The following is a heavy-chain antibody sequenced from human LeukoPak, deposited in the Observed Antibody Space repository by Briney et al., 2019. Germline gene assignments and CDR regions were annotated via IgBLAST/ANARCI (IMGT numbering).Heavy chain of an antibody. D-gene: IGHD6-19*01. CDR1: GYSFTNYW. J-gene: IGHJ4*02. Sequence: GESLKISCKGSGYSFTNYWIGGVRQMRGKGLAWVGIIHPGDSDTRYSPSFQGPVTISASQSINTHYLQCSSLKASDTAMYYCARILSSGWHFDYWGQGTLVTVSS. V-gene: IGHV5-51*01. CDR2: IHPGDSDT. CDR3: ARILSSGWHFDY.